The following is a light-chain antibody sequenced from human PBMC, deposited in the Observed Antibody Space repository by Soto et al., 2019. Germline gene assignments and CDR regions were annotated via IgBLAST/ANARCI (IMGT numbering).Light chain of an antibody. V-gene: IGLV3-1*01. Sequence: SYELTHPPSASVSPGQTASITCSGDKLGDKYACWYQQKPGQSPVLVIYQDSKRPSGIPERFSGSNSGNTATLTISGTQAMDEADYYCQAWDSSTVVFGGGTKVTVL. CDR1: KLGDKY. CDR2: QDS. J-gene: IGLJ2*01. CDR3: QAWDSSTVV.